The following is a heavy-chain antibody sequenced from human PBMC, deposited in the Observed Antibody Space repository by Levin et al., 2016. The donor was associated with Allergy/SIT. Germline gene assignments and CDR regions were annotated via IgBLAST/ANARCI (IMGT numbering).Heavy chain of an antibody. Sequence: SETLSLTCAVSGGSFSSDSWTWIRQPPEKGLEWIAEISHAGSTYKNPSLKSRVTVSVDTSKMQFSLKLTSVTAADTAMYYCARGKRGNWNDHSWWFDPWGQGTLVTVSS. D-gene: IGHD1-1*01. V-gene: IGHV4-34*01. J-gene: IGHJ5*02. CDR2: ISHAGST. CDR3: ARGKRGNWNDHSWWFDP. CDR1: GGSFSSDS.